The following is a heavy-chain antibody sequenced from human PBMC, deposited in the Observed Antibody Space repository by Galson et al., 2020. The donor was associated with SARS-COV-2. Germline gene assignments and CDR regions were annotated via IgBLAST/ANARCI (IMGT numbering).Heavy chain of an antibody. D-gene: IGHD2-15*01. CDR1: GDSVSSTSAA. J-gene: IGHJ6*02. CDR3: AGGTGGLIVYCSVGSCWTTLDV. CDR2: TYYRSKWYH. Sequence: SETLSLTCAISGDSVSSTSAAWNWIRQSPSRGLEWLGRTYYRSKWYHDYAMSLKSRITINPDMAQNQFSLQLDSVSPEDTATYYCAGGTGGLIVYCSVGSCWTTLDVWGQGITVTVS. V-gene: IGHV6-1*01.